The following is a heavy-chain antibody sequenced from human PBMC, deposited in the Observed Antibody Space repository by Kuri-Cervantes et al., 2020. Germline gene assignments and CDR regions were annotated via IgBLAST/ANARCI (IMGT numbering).Heavy chain of an antibody. CDR1: GYTFTSYY. V-gene: IGHV1-46*01. J-gene: IGHJ4*02. Sequence: ASVKVSCKASGYTFTSYYMHWVRQAPGQGLEWMGMINPSGGSTSYAQKFQGRVTMTRDTSTSTVYMELSSLRSEDTAVYYCARAANGIAVAGRGYYFDYWGQGTLVTVSS. CDR3: ARAANGIAVAGRGYYFDY. D-gene: IGHD6-19*01. CDR2: INPSGGST.